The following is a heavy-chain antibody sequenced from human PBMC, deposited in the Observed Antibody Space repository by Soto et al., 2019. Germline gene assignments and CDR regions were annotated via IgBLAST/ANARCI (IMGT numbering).Heavy chain of an antibody. CDR2: IVPIVDTS. CDR3: VRVVAIPGYPDN. Sequence: QVQLVQSGAEVRQPASSVKVSCKTSGGTXXXXAXXXXXXXXXXXLEWMGGIVPIVDTSTYAQKFQGRVTITADXXXXTVYMEXXXXXXXXXXXYYCVRVVAIPGYPDNWGQGTLVTVSS. D-gene: IGHD2-21*01. V-gene: IGHV1-69*12. CDR1: GGTXXXXA. J-gene: IGHJ4*02.